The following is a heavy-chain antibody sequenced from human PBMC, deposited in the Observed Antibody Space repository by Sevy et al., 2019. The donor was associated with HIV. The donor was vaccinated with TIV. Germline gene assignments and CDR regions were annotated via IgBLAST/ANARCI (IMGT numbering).Heavy chain of an antibody. CDR1: GLTFSTYS. Sequence: GGSLRLSCAASGLTFSTYSMNWVRQAPGKGLEWVSYISSSSSTIYYADSVKGRFTISRDNAKNSLYLQMNSLRAEDTAVYYCATVLRDYGDYLLAFWGQGTLVTVSS. V-gene: IGHV3-48*01. CDR2: ISSSSSTI. D-gene: IGHD4-17*01. CDR3: ATVLRDYGDYLLAF. J-gene: IGHJ4*02.